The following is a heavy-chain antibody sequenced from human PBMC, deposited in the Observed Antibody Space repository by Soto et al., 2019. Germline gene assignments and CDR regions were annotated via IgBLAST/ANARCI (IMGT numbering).Heavy chain of an antibody. D-gene: IGHD4-17*01. J-gene: IGHJ6*02. CDR2: INSDGSST. CDR1: GFTFGSYC. V-gene: IGHV3-74*01. CDR3: ARSTVTPGIVYYYYGMDV. Sequence: GGSLILSCAASGFTFGSYCMNWVRQAPGKGLEWVSRINSDGSSTSYADSVKGRFTISRDNAKNTLYLQMNSLRAEDTAVYYCARSTVTPGIVYYYYGMDVWGQGTTVTVSS.